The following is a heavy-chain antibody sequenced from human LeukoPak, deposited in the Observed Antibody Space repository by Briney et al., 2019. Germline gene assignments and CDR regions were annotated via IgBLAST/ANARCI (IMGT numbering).Heavy chain of an antibody. CDR2: ISYSGRT. D-gene: IGHD3-3*01. CDR3: ARSYSITIFGVVTSFDY. Sequence: SETLSLTCTVSGDSISSSRYYWGWIRHPPGKRLGWTGSISYSGRTYYNPSLKSRITISVDTSSNQFSLKLNSVTSTDTAVYYCARSYSITIFGVVTSFDYWGQGTLVTVSS. CDR1: GDSISSSRYY. J-gene: IGHJ4*02. V-gene: IGHV4-39*01.